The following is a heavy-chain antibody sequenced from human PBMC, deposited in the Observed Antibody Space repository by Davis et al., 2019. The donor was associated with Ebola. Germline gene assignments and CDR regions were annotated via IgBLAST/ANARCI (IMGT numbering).Heavy chain of an antibody. CDR1: SGSVSTSY. Sequence: PSETLSLTCTVSSGSVSTSYWRWIRQPPGKGLEWIGYIYYSGSTNYSPAQPSLKSRVTISRDTSTHQFYLKLTSVTAADTAVYYCAREPGVLVWFGEQNCMDVWGQGTTVTVSS. V-gene: IGHV4-59*02. CDR2: IYYSGST. CDR3: AREPGVLVWFGEQNCMDV. J-gene: IGHJ6*02. D-gene: IGHD3-10*01.